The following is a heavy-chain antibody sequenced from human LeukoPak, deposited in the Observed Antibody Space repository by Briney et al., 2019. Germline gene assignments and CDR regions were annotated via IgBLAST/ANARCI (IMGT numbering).Heavy chain of an antibody. V-gene: IGHV1-69*05. D-gene: IGHD3-10*01. CDR2: IIPIFGTA. CDR3: ARPQYYGSGSPLDY. J-gene: IGHJ4*02. CDR1: GGPFSSYA. Sequence: SSVKVSCKASGGPFSSYAISWVRQAPGQGLEWMGRIIPIFGTANYAQKFQGRVTITTDESTSTAYMELSSLRSEDTAVYYCARPQYYGSGSPLDYWGQGTLVTVSS.